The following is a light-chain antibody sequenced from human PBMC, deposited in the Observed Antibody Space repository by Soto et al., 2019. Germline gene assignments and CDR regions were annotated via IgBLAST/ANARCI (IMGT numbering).Light chain of an antibody. V-gene: IGKV1-39*01. J-gene: IGKJ3*01. CDR1: QRISTD. Sequence: DIQMTQSPSSLSPSAGDRVAITCRASQRISTDLDWYQQKPGQAPKLLIYGASTLHSGVPSRFSGSGSGSDFTLTISSLQPEDFATYYCQQSYNTPFTFGPGTRVDIK. CDR3: QQSYNTPFT. CDR2: GAS.